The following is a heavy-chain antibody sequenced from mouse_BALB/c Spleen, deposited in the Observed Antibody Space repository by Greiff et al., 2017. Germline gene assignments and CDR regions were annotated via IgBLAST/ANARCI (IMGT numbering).Heavy chain of an antibody. CDR2: IWGGGST. V-gene: IGHV2-6-5*01. CDR1: GFSLTDYG. CDR3: AKQLDYGYDLFAY. D-gene: IGHD2-2*01. J-gene: IGHJ3*01. Sequence: VKLMESGPGLVAPSQSLSITCTVSGFSLTDYGVSWIRQPPGKGLEWLGVIWGGGSTYYNSALKSRLSISKDNSKSQVFLKMNSLQTDDTAMYYCAKQLDYGYDLFAYWGQGTLVTVSA.